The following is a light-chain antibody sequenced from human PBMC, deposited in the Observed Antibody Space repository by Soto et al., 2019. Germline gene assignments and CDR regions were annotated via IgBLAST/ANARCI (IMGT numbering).Light chain of an antibody. Sequence: EIVLTQSPGTLSLSPGETATLFCRASQSVNNNFLAWYQRKPGQAPRLLIYGTFNRATGVPDRFSGSGSGTDFTLSINRLEPEDFAVYFCQQYGSSPLTFGGGTMLDIK. V-gene: IGKV3-20*01. CDR2: GTF. CDR1: QSVNNNF. J-gene: IGKJ4*01. CDR3: QQYGSSPLT.